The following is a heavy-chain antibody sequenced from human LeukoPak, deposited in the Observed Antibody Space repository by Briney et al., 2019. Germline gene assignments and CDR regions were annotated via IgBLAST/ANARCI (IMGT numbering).Heavy chain of an antibody. V-gene: IGHV1-46*01. CDR2: IDPTGVTT. D-gene: IGHD2-15*01. CDR1: GYTFTIYY. Sequence: GASVKLSCKASGYTFTIYYMHWLRQAPGQGLEWMGIIDPTGVTTSYSQDFQGRLSMTSDTSTSTVYMELSSLRSEDTAVYYCARTLIHGGSFYFDYWGQGTLVTVSS. CDR3: ARTLIHGGSFYFDY. J-gene: IGHJ4*02.